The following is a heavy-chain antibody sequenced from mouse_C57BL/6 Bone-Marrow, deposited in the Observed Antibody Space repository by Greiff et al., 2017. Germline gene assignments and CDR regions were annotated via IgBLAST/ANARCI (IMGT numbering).Heavy chain of an antibody. V-gene: IGHV1-69*01. J-gene: IGHJ1*03. Sequence: VQLQQSGAELVMPGASVKLSCKASGYTFTSYWMHWVKQRPGQGLEWIGEIDPSDSYTNYNQKFKGKSTLTVAKSSSTAYVQLSSLTSVDSAVYYGARRGGSTVVAHFDVWGTGTTVTVSS. CDR2: IDPSDSYT. CDR1: GYTFTSYW. D-gene: IGHD1-1*01. CDR3: ARRGGSTVVAHFDV.